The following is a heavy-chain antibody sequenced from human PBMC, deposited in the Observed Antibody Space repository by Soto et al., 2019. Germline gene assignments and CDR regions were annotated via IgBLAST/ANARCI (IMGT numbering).Heavy chain of an antibody. Sequence: SETLSLTCTVSGGSISSYYWSWIRQPPGKGLEWIGYIYYSGSTNYNPSLKSRVAISVDTSKNQFSLKLSSVTAADTAVYYCARGLRRHGGAFDIWGQGTMVTVSS. CDR1: GGSISSYY. D-gene: IGHD4-17*01. CDR3: ARGLRRHGGAFDI. CDR2: IYYSGST. J-gene: IGHJ3*02. V-gene: IGHV4-59*01.